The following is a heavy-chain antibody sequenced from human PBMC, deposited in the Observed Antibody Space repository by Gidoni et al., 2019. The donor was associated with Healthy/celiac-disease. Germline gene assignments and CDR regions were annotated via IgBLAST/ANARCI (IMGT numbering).Heavy chain of an antibody. J-gene: IGHJ3*02. D-gene: IGHD1-26*01. V-gene: IGHV4-59*01. CDR1: GASISRYS. CDR3: ARSGSYFWGAFDI. Sequence: QVHLQESGPALVKPSETLSLPCTVPGASISRYSCSWIRQPPGKGLEWFGYIYYSGSTNYNPSLKSRVTISVDTSKNQFSLKLSSVTAADTAVYYWARSGSYFWGAFDIWGQGTMVTVSS. CDR2: IYYSGST.